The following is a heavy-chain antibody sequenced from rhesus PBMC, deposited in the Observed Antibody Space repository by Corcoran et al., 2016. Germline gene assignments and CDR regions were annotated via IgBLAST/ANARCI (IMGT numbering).Heavy chain of an antibody. CDR3: ARVGYSGSWNAFEF. CDR2: ISYSGST. J-gene: IGHJ1*01. V-gene: IGHV4-122*02. D-gene: IGHD6-25*01. CDR1: GGSLSSSYYY. Sequence: QVQLQESGPGLVKPSETLSLTCAVSGGSLSSSYYYWRWFRQPLGKGLEWIGDISYSGSTSYKPSRKSRVTSSTDTSKNQFSLKLSSVTAADTAVYYCARVGYSGSWNAFEFWGQGALVTVSS.